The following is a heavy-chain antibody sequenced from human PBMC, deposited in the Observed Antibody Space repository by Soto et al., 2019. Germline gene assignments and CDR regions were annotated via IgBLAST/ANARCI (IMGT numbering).Heavy chain of an antibody. V-gene: IGHV1-8*01. J-gene: IGHJ4*02. CDR3: ARVEDSRGLDY. Sequence: SVKVSCNASGDTFTSYDINWVRQATGQGLEWMGWMNPNSGNKRYAQKFQGRVTMTRNTSISTAYMELSSLRYEDTAVYYCARVEDSRGLDYWGQGPLVTVSS. CDR1: GDTFTSYD. CDR2: MNPNSGNK. D-gene: IGHD6-19*01.